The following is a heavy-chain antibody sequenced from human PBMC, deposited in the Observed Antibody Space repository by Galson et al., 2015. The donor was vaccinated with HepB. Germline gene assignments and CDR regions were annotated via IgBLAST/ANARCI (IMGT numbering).Heavy chain of an antibody. D-gene: IGHD3-22*01. J-gene: IGHJ4*02. CDR2: TYYRSKWYN. V-gene: IGHV6-1*01. CDR1: GDSVSSNSAA. CDR3: ARAAYYYDSSAGLVLDY. Sequence: CAISGDSVSSNSAAWNWIRQSPSRGLEWLGRTYYRSKWYNDYAVSVKSRITINPDTSKNQFSLQLNSVTPEDTAVYYCARAAYYYDSSAGLVLDYWGQGTLVTVSS.